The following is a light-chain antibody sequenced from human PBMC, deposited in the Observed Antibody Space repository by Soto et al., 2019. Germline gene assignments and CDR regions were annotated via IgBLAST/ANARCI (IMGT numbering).Light chain of an antibody. CDR1: QSVSRSS. J-gene: IGKJ1*01. V-gene: IGKV3-20*01. Sequence: EIVLTQSPGTLSLSPGERAALSCRASQSVSRSSVAWYQQKPGQAPRLLIFGASSRATGIPDRFSGSGSGTDFSLTFSRLEPEDFVVYYCQRYGNTPLTFGQGTKVEIK. CDR2: GAS. CDR3: QRYGNTPLT.